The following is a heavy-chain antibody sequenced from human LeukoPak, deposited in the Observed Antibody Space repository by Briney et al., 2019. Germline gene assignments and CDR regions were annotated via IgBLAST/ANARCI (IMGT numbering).Heavy chain of an antibody. CDR2: IYYSGST. D-gene: IGHD6-19*01. J-gene: IGHJ5*02. Sequence: SETLSLTCTVSGGSISSSSYYWGWIRQPPGKGLEWIGSIYYSGSTYYNPSLKSRVTISVDTSKNQFSLKLSSVTAADTAVYYCARGARYSSGWYGQTGPWGQGTLVTVSS. CDR3: ARGARYSSGWYGQTGP. V-gene: IGHV4-39*07. CDR1: GGSISSSSYY.